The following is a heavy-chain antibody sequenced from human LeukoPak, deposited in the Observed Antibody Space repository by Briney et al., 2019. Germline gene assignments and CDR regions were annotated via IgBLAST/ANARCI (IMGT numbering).Heavy chain of an antibody. CDR2: ISSSSSYI. CDR1: GFTFSSYA. J-gene: IGHJ4*02. D-gene: IGHD2-15*01. Sequence: GGSLRLSCAASGFTFSSYAMSWVRQAPGKGLEWVSSISSSSSYIYYADSVKGRFTISRDNAKNSLYLQMNSLRAEDTAVYYCARAGSTTPFDYWGQGTLVTVSS. V-gene: IGHV3-21*01. CDR3: ARAGSTTPFDY.